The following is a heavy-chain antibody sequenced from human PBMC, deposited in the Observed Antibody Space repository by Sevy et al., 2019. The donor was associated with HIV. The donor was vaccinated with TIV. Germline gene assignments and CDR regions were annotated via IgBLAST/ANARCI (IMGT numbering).Heavy chain of an antibody. CDR3: ARDSDYGDYIIDY. Sequence: GGSLRLSCAASGFTFSDYYMSWIRQAPGKGLEWVSYISSSGSTIYYADSVKGRFTISRDNANNSLYLQMNSLRAEDTAVYYCARDSDYGDYIIDYWGQGTLVTVSS. D-gene: IGHD4-17*01. CDR1: GFTFSDYY. V-gene: IGHV3-11*01. J-gene: IGHJ4*02. CDR2: ISSSGSTI.